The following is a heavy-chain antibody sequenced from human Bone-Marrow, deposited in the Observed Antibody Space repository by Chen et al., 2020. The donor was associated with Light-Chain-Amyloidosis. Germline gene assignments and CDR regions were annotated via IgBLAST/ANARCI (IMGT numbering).Heavy chain of an antibody. D-gene: IGHD6-13*01. CDR3: ARQTGIAAAGTPPHAFDI. V-gene: IGHV4-39*07. J-gene: IGHJ3*02. Sequence: QLQLQESGPGLVKPSETLSLTCTVSGGSISSSSYYWGWIRQPPGKGLEWIGSIYYLGSTYYNPYLKSRVTISVDTSKNQFSLKLSSVTAADTAVYYCARQTGIAAAGTPPHAFDIWGQGTMVTVSS. CDR1: GGSISSSSYY. CDR2: IYYLGST.